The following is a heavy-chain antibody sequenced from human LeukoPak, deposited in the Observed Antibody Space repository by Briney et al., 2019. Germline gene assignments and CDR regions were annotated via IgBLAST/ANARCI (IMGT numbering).Heavy chain of an antibody. D-gene: IGHD6-6*01. CDR2: TYYRSKWYN. CDR3: SRRGPAGSSSSGMDV. Sequence: SQTLSLTCALSGDSFSSNSVAWNWIRQSPSRGLEWLGRTYYRSKWYNDYAVSVKSRITINPDTSKNQFSLQLNSVTPEDTAVYYCSRRGPAGSSSSGMDVWGQGTTVTVSS. V-gene: IGHV6-1*01. J-gene: IGHJ6*02. CDR1: GDSFSSNSVA.